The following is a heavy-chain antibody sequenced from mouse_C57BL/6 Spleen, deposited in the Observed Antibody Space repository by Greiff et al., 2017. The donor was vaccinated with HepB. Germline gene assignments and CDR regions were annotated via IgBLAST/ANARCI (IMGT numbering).Heavy chain of an antibody. Sequence: VQLQQPGAELVMPGASVQLSCTASGYTFTSYWMHWVQQRPGQGLEWIGEIDPSDSYTNYNQKFKGKSTLTVDKSSSTAYMQLSSLTSEDSAVYYCARCYGSPYYYAMDYWGQGTSVTVSS. V-gene: IGHV1-69*01. CDR1: GYTFTSYW. D-gene: IGHD1-1*01. CDR3: ARCYGSPYYYAMDY. J-gene: IGHJ4*01. CDR2: IDPSDSYT.